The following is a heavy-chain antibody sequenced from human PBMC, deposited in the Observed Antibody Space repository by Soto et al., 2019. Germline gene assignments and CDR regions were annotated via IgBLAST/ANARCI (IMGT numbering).Heavy chain of an antibody. J-gene: IGHJ6*02. CDR2: ISYDGSNK. D-gene: IGHD3-3*01. CDR3: ARAPTYYDFWSGYSDYYYGMDV. Sequence: QVQLVESGGGVVQPGRSLRLSCAASGFTFSSYAMHWVRQAPGKGLEWVAVISYDGSNKYYADSVKGRFTISRDNSKNTQYLQMNSQKSEDTAVYYCARAPTYYDFWSGYSDYYYGMDVWGQGTTVTVSS. CDR1: GFTFSSYA. V-gene: IGHV3-30-3*01.